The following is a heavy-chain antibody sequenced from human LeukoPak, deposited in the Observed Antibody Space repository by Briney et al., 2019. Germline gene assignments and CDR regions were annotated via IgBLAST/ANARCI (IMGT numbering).Heavy chain of an antibody. CDR2: IYYTGAT. CDR3: ARAGYSYGTGYYFDY. CDR1: GGSISSYY. Sequence: SETLSLTCTVSGGSISSYYWSWIRLPPGKGLEWIGYIYYTGATYYNPSLKSRVTISLDTSKNQFPLKLSSVTAADAAVYYCARAGYSYGTGYYFDYWGQGALVTVSS. V-gene: IGHV4-59*01. D-gene: IGHD5-18*01. J-gene: IGHJ4*02.